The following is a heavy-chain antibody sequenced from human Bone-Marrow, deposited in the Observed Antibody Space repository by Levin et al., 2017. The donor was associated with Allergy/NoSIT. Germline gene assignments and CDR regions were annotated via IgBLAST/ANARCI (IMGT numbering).Heavy chain of an antibody. CDR3: ARESHSDSSGFLIDY. CDR2: IWFDGTDK. D-gene: IGHD3-22*01. CDR1: GFTFSSYG. V-gene: IGHV3-33*01. J-gene: IGHJ4*02. Sequence: GESLKISCAPSGFTFSSYGMHWVRQAPGKGLEWVAMIWFDGTDKYYADSVKGRFTISRDNSKNSLFLQMNSLTVEDTAVYYCARESHSDSSGFLIDYWGQGTLVTVSS.